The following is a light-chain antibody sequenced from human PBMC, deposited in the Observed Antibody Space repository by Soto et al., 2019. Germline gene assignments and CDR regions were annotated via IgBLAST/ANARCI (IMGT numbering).Light chain of an antibody. CDR2: VNSDGSH. J-gene: IGLJ2*01. CDR1: NGHSSYA. CDR3: QTWGSGIVV. V-gene: IGLV4-69*01. Sequence: QAVVTQSPSASASLGASVKLTCTLNNGHSSYAIAWHQQQPEKGPRYLMKVNSDGSHRKGDGIPDRFSGSSSGAERYLTISSLQSEDEADYYCQTWGSGIVVFGGGTKVTVL.